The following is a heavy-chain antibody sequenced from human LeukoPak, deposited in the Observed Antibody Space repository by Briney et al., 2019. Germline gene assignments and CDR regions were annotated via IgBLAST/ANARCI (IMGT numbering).Heavy chain of an antibody. D-gene: IGHD3-10*01. CDR2: IYYSGST. CDR1: GGSISSSSYY. V-gene: IGHV4-39*07. Sequence: SETLSLTCTVSGGSISSSSYYWGWIRQPPGKGLEWIGSIYYSGSTYYNPSLKSRVTISVDTSKNQFSLKLSSVTAADTAVYYCAGERQWSRESDWGRGTLVTVSS. J-gene: IGHJ4*02. CDR3: AGERQWSRESD.